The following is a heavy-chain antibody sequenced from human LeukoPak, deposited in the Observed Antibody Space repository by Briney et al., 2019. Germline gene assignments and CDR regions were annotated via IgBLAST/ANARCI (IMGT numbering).Heavy chain of an antibody. Sequence: SGTLSLTCAVSGGSISSSNWWSWVRQPPGKGLEWIGEINHSGSTNYSPSLKSRVTISVDTSKNQFSPKLSSVTAADTAVYYFARVRYFDWLTIRYWYFDLWGRGTLVTVSS. CDR1: GGSISSSNW. J-gene: IGHJ2*01. V-gene: IGHV4-4*02. CDR2: INHSGST. D-gene: IGHD3-9*01. CDR3: ARVRYFDWLTIRYWYFDL.